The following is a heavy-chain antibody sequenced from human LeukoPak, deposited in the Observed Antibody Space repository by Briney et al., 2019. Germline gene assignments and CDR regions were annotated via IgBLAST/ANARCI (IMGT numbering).Heavy chain of an antibody. J-gene: IGHJ4*02. CDR2: IKTDGRST. CDR1: GVTFSYYW. D-gene: IGHD6-19*01. Sequence: GGSLRLSCAASGVTFSYYWMHWVRQAPGKGLVWVSRIKTDGRSTNYADSVKGRFTISRYNAKNTLYLQMNSLRAEDTAVYYCARGRIGGWTDYWGQGTLVTVSS. V-gene: IGHV3-74*01. CDR3: ARGRIGGWTDY.